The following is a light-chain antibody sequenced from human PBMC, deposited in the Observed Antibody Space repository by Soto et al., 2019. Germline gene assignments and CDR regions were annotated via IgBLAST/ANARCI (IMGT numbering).Light chain of an antibody. Sequence: QSVLTQPASVSGSPGQSITLSCTGTSSDIGGYNYVSWYQQHPGTAPKLIIWDVDNRPSGVSNRFSGSKSGSAASLTISGLQAEDEAHYYCSSYTNISTWVFGGGTKLTVL. CDR1: SSDIGGYNY. CDR3: SSYTNISTWV. J-gene: IGLJ3*02. CDR2: DVD. V-gene: IGLV2-14*03.